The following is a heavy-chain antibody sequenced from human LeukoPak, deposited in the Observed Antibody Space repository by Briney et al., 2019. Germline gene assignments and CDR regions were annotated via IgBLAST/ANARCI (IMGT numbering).Heavy chain of an antibody. Sequence: GGSLRLSCAASGLNLDAYAMHWVRQAPGKGLEWFSLISGDGTITYYADSVKGRFTISRDNSKNSLFLEMNSLRSEDTALYYCAKDTPLFYHYYGIDVWGQGTTVTVS. CDR3: AKDTPLFYHYYGIDV. V-gene: IGHV3-43*02. CDR2: ISGDGTIT. J-gene: IGHJ6*02. CDR1: GLNLDAYA.